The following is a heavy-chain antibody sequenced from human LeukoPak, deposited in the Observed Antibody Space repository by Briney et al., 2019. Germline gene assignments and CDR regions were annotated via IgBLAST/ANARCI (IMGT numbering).Heavy chain of an antibody. D-gene: IGHD6-19*01. V-gene: IGHV2-70*04. CDR1: GFSLSTSGMR. CDR3: ARARGYSSGFDC. J-gene: IGHJ4*02. CDR2: IDWDDDK. Sequence: SGPTLVNPTQTLTLTCTFSGFSLSTSGMRVSWIRQPPGKALEWLARIDWDDDKFYITSLKTRLTISKDTSKNQVVLTMTNMDPVDTATYYCARARGYSSGFDCWGQGTLVTVSS.